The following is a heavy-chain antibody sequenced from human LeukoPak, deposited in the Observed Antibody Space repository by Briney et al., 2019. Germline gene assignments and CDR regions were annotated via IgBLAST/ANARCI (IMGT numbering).Heavy chain of an antibody. D-gene: IGHD5-24*01. J-gene: IGHJ4*02. Sequence: PSETLSLTCTVSGYSISSGYYWGWIRQPPGKGLEWIGSIYHSGSTYYNPSLKSRVTISVDTSKNQFSLKLSSVTAADTAVYYCARSDGYNFFYFDYWGQGTLVTVSS. V-gene: IGHV4-38-2*02. CDR1: GYSISSGYY. CDR3: ARSDGYNFFYFDY. CDR2: IYHSGST.